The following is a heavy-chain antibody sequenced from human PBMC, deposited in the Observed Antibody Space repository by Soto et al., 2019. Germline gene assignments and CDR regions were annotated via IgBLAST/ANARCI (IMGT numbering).Heavy chain of an antibody. CDR1: GFTFSSYS. D-gene: IGHD5-18*01. J-gene: IGHJ4*02. V-gene: IGHV3-48*02. CDR3: ARVGYSSPFVY. CDR2: ISSGSNTI. Sequence: EVQLVESGGGLVQPGGSLRLSCAASGFTFSSYSMNWVRQAPGKGLEWVSYISSGSNTIYYADSVKGRFTISRDNAKNSLYLQTNSLRDEDTAVYYCARVGYSSPFVYWGQGTLLTVSS.